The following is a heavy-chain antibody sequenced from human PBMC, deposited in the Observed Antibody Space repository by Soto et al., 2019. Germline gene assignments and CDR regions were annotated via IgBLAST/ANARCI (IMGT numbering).Heavy chain of an antibody. V-gene: IGHV4-59*01. CDR3: ARAYYYDSSGYYWNH. J-gene: IGHJ5*02. CDR1: GGSISSYY. D-gene: IGHD3-22*01. Sequence: SETLSLTCTVSGGSISSYYWSWIRQPPGKGLEWIGYIYYSGSTNYNPPLKSRVTISVDTSKNQFSLKLSSVTAADTAVYYCARAYYYDSSGYYWNHWGQGTLVTVSS. CDR2: IYYSGST.